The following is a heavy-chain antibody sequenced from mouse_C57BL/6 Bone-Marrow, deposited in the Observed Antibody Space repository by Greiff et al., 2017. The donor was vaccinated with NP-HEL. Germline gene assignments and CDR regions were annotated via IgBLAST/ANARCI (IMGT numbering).Heavy chain of an antibody. D-gene: IGHD1-1*01. Sequence: DVQLVESGGGLVKPGGSLKLSCAASGFTFSSYAMSWVRQTPEKRLEWVATISDGGSYTYYPDNVKGRFTISRDNAKNNLYLQMSHLKSEDTAMYYCARVPITTVVATYYFDYWGQGTTLTVSS. CDR1: GFTFSSYA. J-gene: IGHJ2*01. V-gene: IGHV5-4*01. CDR2: ISDGGSYT. CDR3: ARVPITTVVATYYFDY.